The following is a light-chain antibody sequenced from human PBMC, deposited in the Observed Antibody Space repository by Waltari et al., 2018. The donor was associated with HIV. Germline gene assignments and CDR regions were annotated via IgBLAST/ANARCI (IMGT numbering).Light chain of an antibody. CDR2: DVT. J-gene: IGLJ2*01. CDR3: CSYAGSYTVL. V-gene: IGLV2-11*01. Sequence: QSALTQPRSVSGSPGQSVTISCTGTSSDVGNYNYVSWYQQHPVKAPKLMIYDVTKRPSGVPDRFSGSKSGNTASLTISGLQAEDEADYYCCSYAGSYTVLFGGGTKLTVL. CDR1: SSDVGNYNY.